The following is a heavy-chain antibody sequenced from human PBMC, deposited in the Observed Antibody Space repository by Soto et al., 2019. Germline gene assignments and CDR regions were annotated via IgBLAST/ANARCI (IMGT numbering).Heavy chain of an antibody. CDR1: GFTFDDYA. CDR3: ARGSGYSVYHYIDV. CDR2: ISWNSGNI. V-gene: IGHV3-9*01. J-gene: IGHJ6*03. D-gene: IGHD5-12*01. Sequence: EVQLVESGGGLVQPGRSLRLSCAASGFTFDDYAMHWVRQAPGKGLEWVSGISWNSGNIGYADSVKGRFAISRDNAKNSLYLQMNSLRAEDTAFYHCARGSGYSVYHYIDVWGKGTTVTVSS.